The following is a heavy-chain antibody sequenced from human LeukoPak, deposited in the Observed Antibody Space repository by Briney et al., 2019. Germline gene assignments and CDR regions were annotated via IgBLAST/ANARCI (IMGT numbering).Heavy chain of an antibody. CDR3: ARDMYSTSWWGAFDL. CDR2: IYYSGST. J-gene: IGHJ3*01. CDR1: GGSISSSSYY. V-gene: IGHV4-39*07. D-gene: IGHD2-2*01. Sequence: SETLSLTCTVSGGSISSSSYYWGWIRQPPGKGLEWIGSIYYSGSTYYNPSLKSRVTISVDTPKKQFSLKLSSVTAADTAVYYCARDMYSTSWWGAFDLWGQGTMVTVSS.